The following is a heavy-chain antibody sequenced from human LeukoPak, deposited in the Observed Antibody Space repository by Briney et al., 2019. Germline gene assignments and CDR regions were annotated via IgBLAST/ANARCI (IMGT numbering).Heavy chain of an antibody. V-gene: IGHV3-23*01. Sequence: GGSLRLSCAASGLTLSSYAVSWVRQAPGRGLEWVSAIGASGSNTYYADSVKGRFTISRDNSKNTLHLQMNSLTAEDTAVYYCAKTRGGTSGYHSFDYWGQGTLVTVSS. D-gene: IGHD3-9*01. CDR2: IGASGSNT. CDR1: GLTLSSYA. J-gene: IGHJ4*02. CDR3: AKTRGGTSGYHSFDY.